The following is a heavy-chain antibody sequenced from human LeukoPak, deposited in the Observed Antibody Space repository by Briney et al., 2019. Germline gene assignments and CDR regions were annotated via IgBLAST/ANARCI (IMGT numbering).Heavy chain of an antibody. CDR2: ISSGGST. V-gene: IGHV3-53*01. J-gene: IGHJ4*02. Sequence: GGSLRLSCAASGFTVSSNYMSWVRQAPGKGLEWVSVISSGGSTYYADSVKCRFTISRDNSKNTLYLQMNSLRAEDTAVYYCARGPYYYDSSGYPPPFDYWGQGTLVTVSS. D-gene: IGHD3-22*01. CDR3: ARGPYYYDSSGYPPPFDY. CDR1: GFTVSSNY.